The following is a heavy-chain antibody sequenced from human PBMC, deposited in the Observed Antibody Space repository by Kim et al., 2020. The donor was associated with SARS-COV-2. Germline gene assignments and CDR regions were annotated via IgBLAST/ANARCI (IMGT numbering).Heavy chain of an antibody. Sequence: SETLSLTCTVSGGSISSGGYYWSWIRQHPGKGLEWIGYIYYSGSTYYNPSLKSRVTISVDTSKNQFSLKLSSVTAADTAVYYCARDSEYYYDSSGYSKRGYYYDYYGMDVWGQGTTVTVSS. CDR3: ARDSEYYYDSSGYSKRGYYYDYYGMDV. CDR2: IYYSGST. V-gene: IGHV4-31*03. J-gene: IGHJ6*02. D-gene: IGHD3-22*01. CDR1: GGSISSGGYY.